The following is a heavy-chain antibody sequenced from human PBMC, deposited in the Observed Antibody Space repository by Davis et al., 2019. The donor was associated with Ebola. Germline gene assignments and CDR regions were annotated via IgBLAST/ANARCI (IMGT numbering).Heavy chain of an antibody. CDR3: AKDCRDGYNHNWFDP. D-gene: IGHD5-24*01. V-gene: IGHV3-23*01. CDR2: ISGSGGST. CDR1: GFTFSSYA. J-gene: IGHJ5*02. Sequence: GESLKISCAASGFTFSSYAMSWVRQAPGKGLEWVSAISGSGGSTYYADSVKGRFTISRDNSKNTLYLQMNSLRAEDTAVYYCAKDCRDGYNHNWFDPWGQGTLVTVSS.